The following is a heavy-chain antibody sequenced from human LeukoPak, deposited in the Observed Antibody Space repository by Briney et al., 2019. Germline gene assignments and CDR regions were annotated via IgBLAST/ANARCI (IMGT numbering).Heavy chain of an antibody. CDR1: GGSISSYY. CDR2: IYYSGST. D-gene: IGHD3-22*01. V-gene: IGHV4-59*12. Sequence: SETLSLTCTVSGGSISSYYWSWIRQPPGKGLEWIGYIYYSGSTNYNPSLKSRVTISVDTSKNQFSLKLSSVTAADTAVYYCAREEYYYDSSGYRWHFDYWGQGTLVTVSS. CDR3: AREEYYYDSSGYRWHFDY. J-gene: IGHJ4*02.